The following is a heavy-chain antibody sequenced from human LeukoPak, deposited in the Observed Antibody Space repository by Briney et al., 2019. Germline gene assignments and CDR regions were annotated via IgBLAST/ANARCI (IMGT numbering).Heavy chain of an antibody. CDR3: ARDRDYDSSGYYYDYYYYYGMDV. D-gene: IGHD3-22*01. CDR2: VSSSGSTI. Sequence: PGGSLRLSCAASGFTFSSYEMNWVRQAPGKGLEWVSYVSSSGSTIYYADSVKGRFTLSRDNAKNSLYLQMNSLRAEDTAVYYCARDRDYDSSGYYYDYYYYYGMDVWGQGTTVTVSS. V-gene: IGHV3-48*03. CDR1: GFTFSSYE. J-gene: IGHJ6*02.